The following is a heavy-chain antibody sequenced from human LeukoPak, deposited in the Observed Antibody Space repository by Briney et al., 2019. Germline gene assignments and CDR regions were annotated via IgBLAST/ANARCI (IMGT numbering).Heavy chain of an antibody. CDR3: AKARGIDY. J-gene: IGHJ4*02. CDR2: IRYEGSKK. CDR1: AFTFSIYG. Sequence: PGGSLRLARAAAAFTFSIYGMHWVRQAPGKGLEWEALIRYEGSKKNHADSGKDRFTIPRDNPKKTLYMQMNSMRAEDTAVYYCAKARGIDYWGQGTLVTVSS. V-gene: IGHV3-30*02.